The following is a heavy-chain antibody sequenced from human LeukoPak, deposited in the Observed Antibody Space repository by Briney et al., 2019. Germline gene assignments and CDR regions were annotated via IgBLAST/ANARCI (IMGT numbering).Heavy chain of an antibody. D-gene: IGHD2-15*01. CDR2: VSWGGASV. Sequence: GGSLRLSCAASGFTFGDFTMQWVRQAPGKALEWVSLVSWGGASVYYADSVKGRFTISRDSSKNTLFLQMNRLRPEDAAVYYCAKAPVTTCRGAFCYPFDYWGLGTLVTVSS. J-gene: IGHJ4*02. CDR1: GFTFGDFT. V-gene: IGHV3-43*01. CDR3: AKAPVTTCRGAFCYPFDY.